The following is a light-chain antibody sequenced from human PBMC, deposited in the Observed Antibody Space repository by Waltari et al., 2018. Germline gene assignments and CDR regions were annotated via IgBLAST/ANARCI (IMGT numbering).Light chain of an antibody. CDR3: QQNNNWPGT. J-gene: IGKJ2*01. CDR1: QSVNNN. CDR2: GAS. V-gene: IGKV3-15*01. Sequence: DIVMSQSPATLPVSPGKRVPLSCRASQSVNNNLAWYQQKPGQAPRLLIYGASTRATGIPARFSGSASGTEFTLTISSLQSGVFTVYYCQQNNNWPGTFGQGTKLEIK.